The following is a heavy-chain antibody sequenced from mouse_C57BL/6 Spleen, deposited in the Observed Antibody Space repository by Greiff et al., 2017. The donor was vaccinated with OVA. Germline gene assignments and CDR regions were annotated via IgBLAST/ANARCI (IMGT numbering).Heavy chain of an antibody. CDR3: ARTHYYGSSYNNFDY. J-gene: IGHJ2*01. CDR2: ISSGSSTI. D-gene: IGHD1-1*01. V-gene: IGHV5-17*01. CDR1: GFTFSDYG. Sequence: EVKLEESGGGLVKPGGSLKLSCAASGFTFSDYGMHWVRQAPEKGLEWVAYISSGSSTIYYADTVKGRFTISRDNAKNTQFLQMTSLMSDDTAMYYCARTHYYGSSYNNFDYWGQGTTLTVSS.